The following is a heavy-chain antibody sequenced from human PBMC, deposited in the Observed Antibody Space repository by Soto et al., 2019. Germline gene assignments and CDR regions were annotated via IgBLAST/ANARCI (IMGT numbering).Heavy chain of an antibody. V-gene: IGHV4-31*03. Sequence: QVQLQESGPGLVKPSQTLSLTCTVSGGSISSGGYYWSWIRQHPGKGLEWIGYIYYSGSTYYNPSRKSRVTISVDTSKNQFSLKLCSVTAADTAVYYCARVRYCSGGSCYPRFDPWGQGTLVTVSS. D-gene: IGHD2-15*01. CDR1: GGSISSGGYY. J-gene: IGHJ5*02. CDR2: IYYSGST. CDR3: ARVRYCSGGSCYPRFDP.